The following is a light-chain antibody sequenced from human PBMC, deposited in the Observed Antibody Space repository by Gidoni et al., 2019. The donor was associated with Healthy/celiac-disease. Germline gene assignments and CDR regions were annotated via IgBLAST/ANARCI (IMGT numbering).Light chain of an antibody. CDR1: QGISSY. V-gene: IGKV1-8*01. CDR2: AAS. J-gene: IGKJ3*01. Sequence: AIRMTQSPSSFSASTGDRVTITCRASQGISSYLAWYQQQPGKAPKLLIYAASTLQSVVPSRFSGSGSGTDFTLTISCLQSEDFATYYCQQYYSYPFTFGPGTKVDIK. CDR3: QQYYSYPFT.